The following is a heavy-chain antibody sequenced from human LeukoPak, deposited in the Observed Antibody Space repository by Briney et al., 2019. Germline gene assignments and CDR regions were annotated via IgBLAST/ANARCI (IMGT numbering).Heavy chain of an antibody. V-gene: IGHV4-39*07. D-gene: IGHD1-7*01. CDR2: VYSTGNT. Sequence: SETLSLTCTVSGGSISSNTYCWGWIRQPPGEGLEWIASVYSTGNTFYNPSLKSGVTISVDTSKNQFSLRLSAVTAADTAVYYCARALPPNWNYGHYYYYYMDVWGKGTTVTVSS. CDR1: GGSISSNTYC. CDR3: ARALPPNWNYGHYYYYYMDV. J-gene: IGHJ6*03.